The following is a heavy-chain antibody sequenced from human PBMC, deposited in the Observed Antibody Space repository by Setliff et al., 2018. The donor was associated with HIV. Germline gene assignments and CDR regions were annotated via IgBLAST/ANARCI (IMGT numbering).Heavy chain of an antibody. D-gene: IGHD5-12*01. CDR3: ARSPLYSGYERYYFDY. J-gene: IGHJ4*02. V-gene: IGHV4-38-2*01. CDR2: MYHTGST. CDR1: GYSISSGCY. Sequence: LSLTCAVSGYSISSGCYWGWIRHPPGKGLEWIGSMYHTGSTYYSPSLNSRFTISVDTSKTQFSLKLSSVTAADTAVYYCARSPLYSGYERYYFDYWGQGTLVTVSS.